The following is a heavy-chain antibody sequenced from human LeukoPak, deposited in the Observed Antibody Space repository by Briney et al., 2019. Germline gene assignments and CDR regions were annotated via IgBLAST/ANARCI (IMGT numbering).Heavy chain of an antibody. J-gene: IGHJ4*02. CDR3: AKDQAIRYFDWLLFMPFDY. CDR2: ISGSGGST. D-gene: IGHD3-9*01. CDR1: GFTFSSYA. V-gene: IGHV3-23*01. Sequence: AGGSLRLSCAASGFTFSSYAMSWVRQAPGKGLEWVSAISGSGGSTYYADSVKGRFTISRVNSKNTLYLQMNSLRAEDTAVYYCAKDQAIRYFDWLLFMPFDYWGQGTLVTVSS.